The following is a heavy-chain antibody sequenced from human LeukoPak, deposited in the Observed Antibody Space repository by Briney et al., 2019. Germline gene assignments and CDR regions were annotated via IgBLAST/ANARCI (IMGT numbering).Heavy chain of an antibody. J-gene: IGHJ4*02. CDR1: GYTFTGYY. CDR3: ARARLRGYDYVWGNADY. CDR2: INPNSGGT. V-gene: IGHV1-2*06. Sequence: ASVKVSCKASGYTFTGYYMHWVRQAPGQGLEWMGRINPNSGGTNYAQKFQGRVTMTRDTSISTAYMELSRLRSDDTAVYYCARARLRGYDYVWGNADYWGQGTLVTVSS. D-gene: IGHD3-16*01.